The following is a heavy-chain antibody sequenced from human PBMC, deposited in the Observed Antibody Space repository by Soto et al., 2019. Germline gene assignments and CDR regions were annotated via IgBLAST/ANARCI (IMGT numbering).Heavy chain of an antibody. V-gene: IGHV4-39*01. CDR3: ARIAEYYYYYYMDV. CDR1: GGSLSRSRYS. CDR2: IYYSGST. Sequence: SGALSLTCTVPGGSLSRSRYSWGWVRQPPGKGLEWIGSIYYSGSTYYNPSLKSRVTISVDTSKNQFSLKLSSVTAADTAVYYCARIAEYYYYYYMDVWGKGTTVTVSS. J-gene: IGHJ6*03. D-gene: IGHD6-13*01.